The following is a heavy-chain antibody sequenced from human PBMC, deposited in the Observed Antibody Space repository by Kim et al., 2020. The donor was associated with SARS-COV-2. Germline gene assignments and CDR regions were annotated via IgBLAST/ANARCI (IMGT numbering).Heavy chain of an antibody. CDR1: GGSFSGYY. D-gene: IGHD3-10*01. J-gene: IGHJ5*02. V-gene: IGHV4-34*01. CDR2: INHSGST. CDR3: ARGRWFGDSWFDP. Sequence: SETLSLTCAVYGGSFSGYYWSWIRQPPGKGLEWIGEINHSGSTNYNPSLKSRVTISVDTSKNQFSLKLSSVTAADTAVYYCARGRWFGDSWFDPLGQGTLVTVSS.